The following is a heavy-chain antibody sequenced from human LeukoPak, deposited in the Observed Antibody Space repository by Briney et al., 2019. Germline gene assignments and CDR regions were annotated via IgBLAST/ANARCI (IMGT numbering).Heavy chain of an antibody. V-gene: IGHV3-23*01. Sequence: GGSLRLSCAASGFTFSSYAMSWVRQAPGKGLEWVSAISGSGGSTYYADSVKGRFTISRDNSKNTLYLQMNSLRAEDTAVYYCAKVPQPPTYYYDSSGYLDYWGQGTLVTVSS. J-gene: IGHJ4*02. CDR3: AKVPQPPTYYYDSSGYLDY. D-gene: IGHD3-22*01. CDR1: GFTFSSYA. CDR2: ISGSGGST.